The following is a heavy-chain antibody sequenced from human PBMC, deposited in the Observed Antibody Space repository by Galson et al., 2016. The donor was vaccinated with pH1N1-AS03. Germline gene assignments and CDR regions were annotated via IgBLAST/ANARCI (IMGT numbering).Heavy chain of an antibody. CDR3: AREAEHYYYALDV. J-gene: IGHJ6*02. CDR1: GFTFSSYS. CDR2: ISSDGGT. V-gene: IGHV3-64*02. Sequence: SLRLSCAASGFTFSSYSIHWVRQAPGKGLEYVSAISSDGGTYYTDPVKGRFTISTDKSKNTVYLQMGSLRPADVAVYYCAREAEHYYYALDVWGQGTTVTVSS.